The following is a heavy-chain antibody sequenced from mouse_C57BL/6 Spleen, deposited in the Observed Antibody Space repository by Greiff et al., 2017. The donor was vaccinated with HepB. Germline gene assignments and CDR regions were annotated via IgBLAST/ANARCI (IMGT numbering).Heavy chain of an antibody. CDR1: GYTFTDYY. J-gene: IGHJ4*01. D-gene: IGHD1-1*01. Sequence: EVQLQQSGPELVKPGASVKISCKASGYTFTDYYMNWVKQSHGKSLEWIGDINPNNGGTSYNQKFKGKATLTVDKSSSTAYRELRSLTSEDSAVYYCAIRITTVVATLRNYAMDYWGQGTSVTVSS. CDR2: INPNNGGT. CDR3: AIRITTVVATLRNYAMDY. V-gene: IGHV1-26*01.